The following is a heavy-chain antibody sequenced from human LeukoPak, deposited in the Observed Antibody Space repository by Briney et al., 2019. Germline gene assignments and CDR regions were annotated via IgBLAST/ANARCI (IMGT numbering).Heavy chain of an antibody. CDR1: VDSISSGIDY. D-gene: IGHD2-2*01. CDR2: IYTCGSS. J-gene: IGHJ6*03. CDR3: ARDGIVVVPAPSDYYMDV. V-gene: IGHV4-61*02. Sequence: PSQSLPLTCTVSVDSISSGIDYWSWIRQPAGKGLDWIGRIYTCGSSNYNPSIKSRVTISVDTSKNQFSLKLSSVTAADTAVYYCARDGIVVVPAPSDYYMDVWGKGTTVTVSS.